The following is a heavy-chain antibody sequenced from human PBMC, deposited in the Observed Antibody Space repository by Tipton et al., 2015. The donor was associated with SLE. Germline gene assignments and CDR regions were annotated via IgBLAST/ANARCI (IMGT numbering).Heavy chain of an antibody. CDR1: GGSISSGSYY. CDR3: ARVPNGMEWLLS. CDR2: IYTSGST. V-gene: IGHV4-61*02. Sequence: LRLSCTVSGGSISSGSYYWSWIRQPAGKGLEWIGRIYTSGSTNYNPSLKSRVTISVDTSKNQFSLKLSSVTAADTAVYYCARVPNGMEWLLSWGQGTLVTVSS. D-gene: IGHD3-3*01. J-gene: IGHJ5*02.